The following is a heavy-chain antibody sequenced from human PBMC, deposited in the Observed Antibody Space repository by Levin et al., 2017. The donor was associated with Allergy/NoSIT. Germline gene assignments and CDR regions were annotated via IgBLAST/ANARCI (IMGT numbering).Heavy chain of an antibody. CDR2: IYPGDSDT. J-gene: IGHJ6*02. CDR1: GYSFTTYW. CDR3: ARQRRLVGATGGLDV. V-gene: IGHV5-51*01. D-gene: IGHD1-26*01. Sequence: PGESLKISCKGSGYSFTTYWVGWVRQMPGKGLEWMGIIYPGDSDTRYSPSFQGQVTISADKSISTAYLQWSSLKASDTAIYYCARQRRLVGATGGLDVWGQGTTVTVSS.